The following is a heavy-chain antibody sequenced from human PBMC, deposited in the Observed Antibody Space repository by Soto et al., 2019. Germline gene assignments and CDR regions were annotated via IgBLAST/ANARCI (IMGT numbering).Heavy chain of an antibody. V-gene: IGHV3-72*01. J-gene: IGHJ5*02. CDR2: TRNKANSYTT. CDR1: GFTFIDHH. CDR3: SRDLGS. Sequence: EVHLVESGGGLVQPGGYLRLSCAASGFTFIDHHMDWVRQAPGKGLEWVGRTRNKANSYTTEYAASVKGRFTISRDDSKNSLYLQMNSLKTEDTAVYYCSRDLGSWGQGTLVTVSS.